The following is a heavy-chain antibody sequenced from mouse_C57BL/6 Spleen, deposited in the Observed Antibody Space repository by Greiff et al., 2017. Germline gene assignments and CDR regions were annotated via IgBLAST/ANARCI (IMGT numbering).Heavy chain of an antibody. D-gene: IGHD2-4*01. CDR1: GFNIKDDY. V-gene: IGHV14-4*01. CDR3: TTLYYDYTYAMDV. CDR2: IDPENGDT. J-gene: IGHJ4*01. Sequence: EVQLQQSGAELVRPGASVKLSCTASGFNIKDDYMHWVKQRPEQGLEWIGWIDPENGDTEYDSKVQGKATITADTSSNTAYLQLSILTSDDTAVYYCTTLYYDYTYAMDVWGQGTSVTVSS.